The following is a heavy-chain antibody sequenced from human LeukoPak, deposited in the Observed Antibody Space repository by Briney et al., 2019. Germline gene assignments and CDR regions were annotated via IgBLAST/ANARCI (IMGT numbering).Heavy chain of an antibody. J-gene: IGHJ4*02. D-gene: IGHD3-10*01. Sequence: SVKVSCKASGDTFSMYTFSWVRQAPGQGLEWMGRIIPIPDIANYPQKFQGRVTITADILTSTTYMELSSLRSDDTAVYYCARRIISDYWGQGSLVTVSS. V-gene: IGHV1-69*02. CDR2: IIPIPDIA. CDR3: ARRIISDY. CDR1: GDTFSMYT.